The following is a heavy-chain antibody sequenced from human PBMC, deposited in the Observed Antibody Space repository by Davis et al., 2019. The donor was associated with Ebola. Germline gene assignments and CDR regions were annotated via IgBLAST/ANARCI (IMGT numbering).Heavy chain of an antibody. CDR3: ARAQFPTTSDH. Sequence: AASVKVSCKASGYTFTNYGITWVRQAPGQGLEWMGWINPHNGNTNYAQNVQGRVITTSDTATTTAYMEVGSLRSDDTAVYYCARAQFPTTSDHWGQGTLVTVSS. D-gene: IGHD1-1*01. CDR2: INPHNGNT. CDR1: GYTFTNYG. J-gene: IGHJ4*02. V-gene: IGHV1-18*04.